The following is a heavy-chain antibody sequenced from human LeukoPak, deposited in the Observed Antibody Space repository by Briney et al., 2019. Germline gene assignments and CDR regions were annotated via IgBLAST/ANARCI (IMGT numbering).Heavy chain of an antibody. Sequence: AGGSLRLSCAASGFTFSSYAMHWVRQAPGKELEWAAVISYDGSNKYYADSVKGRFTISRDNSKNTLYLQMNSLRAEDTAVYYCARERIYSYGFDYWGQGTLVTVSS. CDR2: ISYDGSNK. J-gene: IGHJ4*02. CDR1: GFTFSSYA. CDR3: ARERIYSYGFDY. V-gene: IGHV3-30*04. D-gene: IGHD5-18*01.